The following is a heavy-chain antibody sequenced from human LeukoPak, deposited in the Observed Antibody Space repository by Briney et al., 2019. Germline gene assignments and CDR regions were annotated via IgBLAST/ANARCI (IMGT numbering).Heavy chain of an antibody. CDR1: GFTFSTYW. V-gene: IGHV3-15*01. Sequence: KTGGSLRLSCAASGFTFSTYWMSWVRQAPGKGLEWVGRIKRKADGGTTDYAAPVKGRFTISRDDSENTLYLQMNSLKTEDTAVYYCTTLGALDYWGQGTLVTVSS. CDR2: IKRKADGGTT. J-gene: IGHJ4*02. CDR3: TTLGALDY. D-gene: IGHD3-16*01.